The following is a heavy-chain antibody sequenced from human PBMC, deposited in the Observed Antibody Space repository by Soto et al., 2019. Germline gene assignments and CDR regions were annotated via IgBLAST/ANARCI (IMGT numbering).Heavy chain of an antibody. J-gene: IGHJ5*02. CDR3: ARVSDILTGYYMGWLDP. CDR2: NYYSGST. CDR1: GGSITSYY. D-gene: IGHD3-9*01. Sequence: SETLSLTCTVTGGSITSYYWSWIRQPPGKGLEWIGHNYYSGSTNYNPSLKSRVTMSVDTSKNQFSLKLTSVIAADTAVYYCARVSDILTGYYMGWLDPWGQGTRVTVSS. V-gene: IGHV4-59*01.